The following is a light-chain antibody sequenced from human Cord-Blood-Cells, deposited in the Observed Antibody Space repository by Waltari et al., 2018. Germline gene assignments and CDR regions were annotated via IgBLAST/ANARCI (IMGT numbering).Light chain of an antibody. CDR2: EVS. Sequence: QSALPQPAPVSGSPGPSITISCTATTIVVGSYNLFSWYQQHPGKAPKLMIYEVSKRPSGVSNRFSGSKSGNTASLTISGLQAEDEADYYCCSYAGSSTFYVFGTGTKVTVL. V-gene: IGLV2-23*02. CDR3: CSYAGSSTFYV. J-gene: IGLJ1*01. CDR1: TIVVGSYNL.